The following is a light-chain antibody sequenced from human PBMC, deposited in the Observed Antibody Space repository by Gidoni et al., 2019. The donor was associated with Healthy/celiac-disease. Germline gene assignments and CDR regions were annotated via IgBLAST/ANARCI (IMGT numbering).Light chain of an antibody. J-gene: IGKJ1*01. CDR2: GAS. V-gene: IGKV3-20*01. CDR1: QSVSSSY. CDR3: QQYGSSRWT. Sequence: SWSPGERATLSCRASQSVSSSYLAWYQQKPGQAPRLLIYGASSRATGIPDRFSGSGSGTDFTLTISRLEPEDFAVYYCQQYGSSRWTFGQGTKVEIK.